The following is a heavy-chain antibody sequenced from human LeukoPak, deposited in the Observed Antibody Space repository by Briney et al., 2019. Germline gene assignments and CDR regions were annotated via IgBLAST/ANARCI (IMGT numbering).Heavy chain of an antibody. V-gene: IGHV3-23*01. D-gene: IGHD6-19*01. Sequence: GGSLRLSCAASGFTFSSYGMSWVRQAPGKGLEWVSAISCSGGSTYYADSVKGRFTISRDNSKNTVYLQMNSLRAEDTAVYYCAKADSSGWPNYYYYGMDVWGQGTTVTVSS. CDR1: GFTFSSYG. CDR2: ISCSGGST. J-gene: IGHJ6*02. CDR3: AKADSSGWPNYYYYGMDV.